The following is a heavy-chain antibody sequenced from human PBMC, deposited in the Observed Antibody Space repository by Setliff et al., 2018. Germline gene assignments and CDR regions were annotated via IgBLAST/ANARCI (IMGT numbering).Heavy chain of an antibody. Sequence: ASVKVSCKASGYTFTGYYMHWVRQAPGEGLEWMGGFDPEDGETIYAQKFQGRVTMTEDTSTDTAYMELSRLTSDDTAVYYCAKDGGEVYWGQGTLVTVSS. V-gene: IGHV1-24*01. CDR3: AKDGGEVY. CDR1: GYTFTGYY. J-gene: IGHJ4*02. CDR2: FDPEDGET. D-gene: IGHD2-21*01.